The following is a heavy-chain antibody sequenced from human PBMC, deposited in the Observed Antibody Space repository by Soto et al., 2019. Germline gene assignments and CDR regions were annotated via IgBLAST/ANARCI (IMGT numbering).Heavy chain of an antibody. CDR3: ARRARPDFYYMDV. CDR2: INSDGSNT. CDR1: GFPFSSSW. V-gene: IGHV3-74*01. D-gene: IGHD6-6*01. Sequence: GGSLRLSCAASGFPFSSSWMHWIRQAPGKGLVWVSLINSDGSNTNYADSVKGRFTISRDNSKNSVYLQMGSLRPEDMAVYYCARRARPDFYYMDVWGKGTTVT. J-gene: IGHJ6*03.